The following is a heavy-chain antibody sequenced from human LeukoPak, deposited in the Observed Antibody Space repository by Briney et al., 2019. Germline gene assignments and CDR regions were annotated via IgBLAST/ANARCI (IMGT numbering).Heavy chain of an antibody. CDR1: GFTFSRYN. Sequence: PGGSLRLSCAASGFTFSRYNMNWVRQAPGKGLEWVSSISSSSNYIYYADSVKGRFTISRDNSKNTLYLQMNSLRAEDTAVYYCAQTVRGSSGWFDYWGQGTLVTVSS. CDR2: ISSSSNYI. J-gene: IGHJ4*02. D-gene: IGHD6-19*01. V-gene: IGHV3-21*01. CDR3: AQTVRGSSGWFDY.